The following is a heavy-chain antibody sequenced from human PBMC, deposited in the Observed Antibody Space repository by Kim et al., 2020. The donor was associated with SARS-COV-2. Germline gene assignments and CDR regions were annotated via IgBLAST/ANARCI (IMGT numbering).Heavy chain of an antibody. Sequence: GGSLRLSCAASGFTFSSYGMHWVRQAPGKGLEWVAVISYDGSNKYYADSVKGRFTISRDNSKNTLYLQMNSLRAEDTAVYYCAKERRGDFDWLPYYYYFGMDVWGQGTTVTVSS. CDR3: AKERRGDFDWLPYYYYFGMDV. J-gene: IGHJ6*02. V-gene: IGHV3-30*18. CDR2: ISYDGSNK. D-gene: IGHD3-9*01. CDR1: GFTFSSYG.